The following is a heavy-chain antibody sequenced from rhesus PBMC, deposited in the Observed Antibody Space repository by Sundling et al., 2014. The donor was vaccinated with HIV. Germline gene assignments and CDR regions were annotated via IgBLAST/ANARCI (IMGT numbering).Heavy chain of an antibody. V-gene: IGHV3-78*01. J-gene: IGHJ4*01. D-gene: IGHD3-3*01. Sequence: EVHLVESGGGVVQPGGSLRLSCAASGFTFDAYAMHWVRQAPGKGLEWVSAINWSGYSTGYTDSVKGRFTISRDNAKNSLYLQMNRLRAEDTALYYCARGLQYLDWLLLDYWGQGVLVTVSS. CDR1: GFTFDAYA. CDR2: INWSGYST. CDR3: ARGLQYLDWLLLDY.